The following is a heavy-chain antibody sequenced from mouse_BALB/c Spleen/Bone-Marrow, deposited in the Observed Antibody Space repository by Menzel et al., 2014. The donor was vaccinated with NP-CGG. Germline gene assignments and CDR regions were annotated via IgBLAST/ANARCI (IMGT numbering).Heavy chain of an antibody. CDR1: GYTFTSYY. D-gene: IGHD2-4*01. CDR2: INPSNGGT. CDR3: TRSRYDYDNAMDC. J-gene: IGHJ4*01. V-gene: IGHV1S81*02. Sequence: VQGVESGAELVKPGASVKLSCKASGYTFTSYYMYWVKQRPGQGLEWIGEINPSNGGTNFNEKFKSKATLTVDKSSSTAYMQLSSLTSEDSAVYYCTRSRYDYDNAMDCWGQGTSVTVSS.